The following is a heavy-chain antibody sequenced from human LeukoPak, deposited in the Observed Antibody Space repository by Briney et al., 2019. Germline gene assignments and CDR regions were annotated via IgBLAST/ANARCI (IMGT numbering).Heavy chain of an antibody. Sequence: GGSLRLSCAASGFTFSNYAMSWVRQAPGKGLEWVSAISGSGGSTYYADSVKGRFTISRDNSKNTLYLQMNSLRAEDTAVYYCAKPKHIVVVIGWFDPWGQGTLVSVSS. J-gene: IGHJ5*02. CDR3: AKPKHIVVVIGWFDP. CDR2: ISGSGGST. D-gene: IGHD2-21*01. CDR1: GFTFSNYA. V-gene: IGHV3-23*01.